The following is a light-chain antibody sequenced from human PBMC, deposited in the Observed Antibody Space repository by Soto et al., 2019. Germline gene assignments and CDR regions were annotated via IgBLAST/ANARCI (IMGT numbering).Light chain of an antibody. CDR1: QSINKY. CDR2: TAS. Sequence: TPRLPFRSAYVGDSVIRACRASQSINKYLNWYQQRPGTAPNLLIYTASSLYSGVPSRFSGSGSGTDFTLTISSLQPEDFATYYCQQSYTIPITFGQGTRLEIK. CDR3: QQSYTIPIT. V-gene: IGKV1-39*01. J-gene: IGKJ5*01.